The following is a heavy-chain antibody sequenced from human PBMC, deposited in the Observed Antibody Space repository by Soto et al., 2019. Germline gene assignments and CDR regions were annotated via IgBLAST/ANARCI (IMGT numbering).Heavy chain of an antibody. CDR1: GGSVSSGSFH. Sequence: VQLQQSGPGLVKPSETLSLTCSVSGGSVSSGSFHWSWIRESPGKGLQFIGSIFYNGTANYSPSLKYRVTISIDTSQSQFSLKLVSVAAADTAVYYCARIGGWYDIDFWGQGNLVTVSS. V-gene: IGHV4-61*01. D-gene: IGHD6-19*01. CDR2: IFYNGTA. J-gene: IGHJ4*02. CDR3: ARIGGWYDIDF.